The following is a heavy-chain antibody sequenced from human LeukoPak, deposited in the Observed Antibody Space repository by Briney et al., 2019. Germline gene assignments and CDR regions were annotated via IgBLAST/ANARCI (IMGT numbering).Heavy chain of an antibody. CDR2: IKQDGSEK. J-gene: IGHJ6*03. CDR1: GFTFSSYG. D-gene: IGHD2-15*01. V-gene: IGHV3-7*01. Sequence: GGSLRLSCAASGFTFSSYGMSWVRQAPGKGLEWVANIKQDGSEKYYVDSVKGRFTISRDNAKNSLYLQMNSLRAEDTAVYYCARDIVVVVAARGYYMDVWGKGTTVTVSS. CDR3: ARDIVVVVAARGYYMDV.